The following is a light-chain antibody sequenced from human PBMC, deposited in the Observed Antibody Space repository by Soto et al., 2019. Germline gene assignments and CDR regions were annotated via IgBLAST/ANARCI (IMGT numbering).Light chain of an antibody. Sequence: EIVMTQSPVTLSVSPGERVTLSCRASQSVSSNLAWYQQKPGQAPSLPIYGAFTRATGIPARFSGTGSGTEFTLTISSLQSEDFALYYCQQYNDWPLTFGQGTKV. CDR1: QSVSSN. CDR3: QQYNDWPLT. V-gene: IGKV3-15*01. CDR2: GAF. J-gene: IGKJ1*01.